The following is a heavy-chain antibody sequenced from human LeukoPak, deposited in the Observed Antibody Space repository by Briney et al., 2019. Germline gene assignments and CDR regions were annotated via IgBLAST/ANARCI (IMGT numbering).Heavy chain of an antibody. CDR1: GFTVSSNY. J-gene: IGHJ3*02. D-gene: IGHD1-1*01. V-gene: IGHV3-53*01. CDR3: SADFGTTSAFDI. CDR2: IYSGGST. Sequence: GGSLRLSCAASGFTVSSNYMSWVRQAPGKGLEWVSVIYSGGSTYYADSVKDRFTISRDNSKNTLYLQMNSLRAEDTAVYYCSADFGTTSAFDIWGQGTMVTVSS.